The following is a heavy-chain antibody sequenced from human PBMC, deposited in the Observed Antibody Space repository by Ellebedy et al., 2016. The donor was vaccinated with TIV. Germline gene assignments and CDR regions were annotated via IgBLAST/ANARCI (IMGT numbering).Heavy chain of an antibody. V-gene: IGHV4-59*12. CDR2: IYYNGST. CDR3: ARDPGFIAAAGGTGDDYYYGMDV. Sequence: MPGGSLRLSCTVSGGSIGSYYWSWIRQPPGKGLEWIGYIYYNGSTNYNPSLKSRVTISVDTSKNQFSLKLSSVTAADTAVYYCARDPGFIAAAGGTGDDYYYGMDVWGQGTTVTVSS. J-gene: IGHJ6*02. CDR1: GGSIGSYY. D-gene: IGHD6-13*01.